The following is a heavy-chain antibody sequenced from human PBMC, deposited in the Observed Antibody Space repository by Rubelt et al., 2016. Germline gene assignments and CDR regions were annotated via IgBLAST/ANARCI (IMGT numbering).Heavy chain of an antibody. CDR1: GGSISSSSYY. D-gene: IGHD1-26*01. CDR2: IYYSGRT. J-gene: IGHJ2*01. Sequence: QQQLQESGPGLVKPLETLSLTCTVSGGSISSSSYYWGWIRQPPGKGLEWIGSIYYSGRTYYNPSLKSRVTIFVDTSKNQFSRKLSSVTAADTAWYYWARGDRSGSYHFDLWGRGTLVTVSS. CDR3: ARGDRSGSYHFDL. V-gene: IGHV4-39*01.